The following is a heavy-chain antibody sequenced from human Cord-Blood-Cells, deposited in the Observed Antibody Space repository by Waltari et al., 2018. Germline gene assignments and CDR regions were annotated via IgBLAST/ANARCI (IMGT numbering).Heavy chain of an antibody. J-gene: IGHJ6*03. V-gene: IGHV1-2*02. Sequence: QVQLVQSGAEVKKPGASVKVSCKASGYTFTGYYMHWVRQAPGQGLEWMGWINPNSGGTNYAQKFQGRVTMTRDTSISTAYMELSRLRSDDTAVYYCARAMDIVVVPAARHQRGAYYYYYYMDVWGKGTTVTVSS. CDR2: INPNSGGT. D-gene: IGHD2-2*03. CDR3: ARAMDIVVVPAARHQRGAYYYYYYMDV. CDR1: GYTFTGYY.